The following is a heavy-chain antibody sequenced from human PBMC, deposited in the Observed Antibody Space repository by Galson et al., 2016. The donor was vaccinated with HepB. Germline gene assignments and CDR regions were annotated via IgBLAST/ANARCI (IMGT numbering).Heavy chain of an antibody. Sequence: LRLSCAASGFTFGDYVMSWVRQAPEKGLEWVGFIRSKAYGGTTEYAASVKGRFTISRDDSKNIAYLQMNSLETEDTAVYYCIRTYDSSGYYRVPSDYWGQGTLVTVSS. CDR2: IRSKAYGGTT. V-gene: IGHV3-49*04. CDR1: GFTFGDYV. CDR3: IRTYDSSGYYRVPSDY. J-gene: IGHJ4*02. D-gene: IGHD3-22*01.